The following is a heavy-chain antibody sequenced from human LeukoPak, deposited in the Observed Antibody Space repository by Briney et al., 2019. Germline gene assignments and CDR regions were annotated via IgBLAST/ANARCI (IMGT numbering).Heavy chain of an antibody. D-gene: IGHD1-26*01. CDR2: INSDGSYT. CDR1: GSTFSSYW. V-gene: IGHV3-74*01. J-gene: IGHJ4*02. Sequence: GGSLRLSCAASGSTFSSYWMHWVRQVPGKGLVWVSRINSDGSYTSYADSVKGRFTISRDNAKNTLYLQMNSLRAEDTAVYYCAREDRGLVGAYFDYWGQGTLVTVSS. CDR3: AREDRGLVGAYFDY.